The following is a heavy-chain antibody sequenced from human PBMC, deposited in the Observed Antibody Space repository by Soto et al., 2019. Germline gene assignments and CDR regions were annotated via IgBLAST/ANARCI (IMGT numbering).Heavy chain of an antibody. V-gene: IGHV4-31*03. CDR1: GGSVNSGGYH. Sequence: SETLSLTCTVSGGSVNSGGYHWSWIRQHPGKGLEWIGDIYYSGSTYYNPSLKGRVTISIDTSTNHFSLHLSALTAADTAVYYCARAPIPNWNYYGMDVWGQGTTVTVSS. CDR2: IYYSGST. J-gene: IGHJ6*02. CDR3: ARAPIPNWNYYGMDV. D-gene: IGHD1-1*01.